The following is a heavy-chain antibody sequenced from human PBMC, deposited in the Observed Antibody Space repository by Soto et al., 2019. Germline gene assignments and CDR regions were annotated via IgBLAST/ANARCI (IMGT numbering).Heavy chain of an antibody. CDR2: IYYSGST. V-gene: IGHV4-30-4*01. Sequence: PSEPLSLTCTVSGGSISSGDYYWSWIRQPPGKGLEWIGYIYYSGSTYYNPSLKSRVTISVDTSKNQFSLKLSSVTAADTAVYYCARDHKNYDLSNWFDPWGQGTLVTVSS. D-gene: IGHD3-3*01. CDR1: GGSISSGDYY. CDR3: ARDHKNYDLSNWFDP. J-gene: IGHJ5*02.